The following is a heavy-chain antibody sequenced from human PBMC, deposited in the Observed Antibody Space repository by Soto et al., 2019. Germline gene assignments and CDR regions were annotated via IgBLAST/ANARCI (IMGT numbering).Heavy chain of an antibody. CDR1: GFTFSSYW. Sequence: PVGSLRLSCAASGFTFSSYWMHWVRQVPGTGPVWVSRISSDGTSTAYADSVKGRSTISRENAKNTLSLQMDSLRAEDTAVYSCVRGAPFDYWGQGAQVTVSS. CDR2: ISSDGTST. J-gene: IGHJ4*02. V-gene: IGHV3-74*01. CDR3: VRGAPFDY.